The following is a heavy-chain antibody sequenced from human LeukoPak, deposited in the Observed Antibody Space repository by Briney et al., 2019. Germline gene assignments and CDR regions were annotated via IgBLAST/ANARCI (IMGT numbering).Heavy chain of an antibody. V-gene: IGHV3-7*01. D-gene: IGHD5-12*01. J-gene: IGHJ6*04. CDR1: GFIFSNYC. CDR2: INQDGNEK. CDR3: AKVGAYVATIADGMDV. Sequence: QTGGSLRLSCAASGFIFSNYCMSWVRQTPWKGLEWLANINQDGNEKNYVGSVKGRFTISRDNAKNSVYLQMNSLRAEDTAVYYCAKVGAYVATIADGMDVWGKGTTVTVSS.